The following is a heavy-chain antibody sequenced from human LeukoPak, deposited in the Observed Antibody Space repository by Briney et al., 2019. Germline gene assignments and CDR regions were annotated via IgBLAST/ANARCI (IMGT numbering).Heavy chain of an antibody. V-gene: IGHV3-23*01. CDR3: AKRGIVIRAVLIVGFHKEAYYFDY. J-gene: IGHJ4*02. CDR1: GITLSNYG. D-gene: IGHD3-10*01. CDR2: INDSGGST. Sequence: QSGGSLRLSCAVSGITLSNYGMSWVRQAPGKGLEWVAGINDSGGSTNYGDSVKGRFTISRDNPKNTLYLQMNSLRAEDTAVYFCAKRGIVIRAVLIVGFHKEAYYFDYWGQGALVTVSS.